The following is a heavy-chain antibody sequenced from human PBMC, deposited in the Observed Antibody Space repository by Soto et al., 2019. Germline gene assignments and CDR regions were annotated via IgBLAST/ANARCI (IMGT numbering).Heavy chain of an antibody. CDR1: GGSISSYY. J-gene: IGHJ6*02. CDR2: IYYSGST. CDR3: ARERYCSGGSCYPYYYGMDV. V-gene: IGHV4-59*01. Sequence: SETLSLTCTVSGGSISSYYWSWIRQPPGKGLEWIGYIYYSGSTNYNPSLKSRVTISVDTSKNQFSLKLSSVTAADTAVYYCARERYCSGGSCYPYYYGMDVWGQGTTVTVS. D-gene: IGHD2-15*01.